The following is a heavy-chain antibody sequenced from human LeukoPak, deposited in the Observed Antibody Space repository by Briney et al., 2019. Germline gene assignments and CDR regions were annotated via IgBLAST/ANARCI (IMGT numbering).Heavy chain of an antibody. Sequence: SETLSLTCTVSGGSISSGSYYWSWIRQPPGKGLEWIGYIYYSGSTNYNPSLKSRVTLSVDTSKNQFSLKLSSVTAADTAVYYCARTVTGKGFYYYYMDVWGKGTTVTVSS. D-gene: IGHD2-15*01. CDR3: ARTVTGKGFYYYYMDV. V-gene: IGHV4-61*01. CDR1: GGSISSGSYY. J-gene: IGHJ6*03. CDR2: IYYSGST.